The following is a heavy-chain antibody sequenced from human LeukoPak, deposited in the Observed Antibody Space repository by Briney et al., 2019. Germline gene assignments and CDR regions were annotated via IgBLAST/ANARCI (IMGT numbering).Heavy chain of an antibody. V-gene: IGHV4-34*01. CDR2: INHSGST. J-gene: IGHJ6*02. Sequence: SETLSLTCTVSGGSISSYYWSWIRQPPGKGLEWIGEINHSGSTNYNPSLKSRVTISVDTSKNQFSLKLSPVTAADTAVYYCARDPHPDFWSGFLHYYYGMDVWGQGTTVTVSS. CDR3: ARDPHPDFWSGFLHYYYGMDV. CDR1: GGSISSYY. D-gene: IGHD3-3*01.